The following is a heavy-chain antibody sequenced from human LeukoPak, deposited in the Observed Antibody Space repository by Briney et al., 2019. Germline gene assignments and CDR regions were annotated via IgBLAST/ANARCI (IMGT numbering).Heavy chain of an antibody. Sequence: TSVKVSCKASGYTFTSYDINWVRQATGQGLEWMGWMNPNSGNTGYAQKFQGRVTMTRNTSISTAYMELSSLRSEDTAVYYCARGQCVFWSDNNWFDPWGQGTLVTVSS. D-gene: IGHD3-3*01. CDR3: ARGQCVFWSDNNWFDP. CDR1: GYTFTSYD. J-gene: IGHJ5*02. CDR2: MNPNSGNT. V-gene: IGHV1-8*01.